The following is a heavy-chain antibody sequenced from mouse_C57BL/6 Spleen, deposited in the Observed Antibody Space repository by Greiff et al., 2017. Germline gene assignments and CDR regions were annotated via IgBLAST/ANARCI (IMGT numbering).Heavy chain of an antibody. CDR3: ARDYYGSSCWYFDV. D-gene: IGHD1-1*01. CDR1: GYSFTGYY. CDR2: INPSTGGT. J-gene: IGHJ1*03. V-gene: IGHV1-42*01. Sequence: VQLQQSGPELVKPGASVKISCKASGYSFTGYYMNWVKQSPEKSLEWIGEINPSTGGTTSNQKFKAKATLTVDKSSSTAYMQLKSLTSEDSAVYYCARDYYGSSCWYFDVWGTGTTVTVSS.